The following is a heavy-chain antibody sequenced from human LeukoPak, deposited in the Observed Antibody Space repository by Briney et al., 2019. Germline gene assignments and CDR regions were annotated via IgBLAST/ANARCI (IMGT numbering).Heavy chain of an antibody. CDR2: IYYNGST. D-gene: IGHD4-11*01. Sequence: PSETLSLTCTVSGGSISSHYWSWIRQPPGKGLEWIGYIYYNGSTNYNPSLKSRVTISVDTSKNQFSLKLSSVTAADTAVYYCARIYSNYKNWFDPWGQGTLVTVSS. CDR1: GGSISSHY. J-gene: IGHJ5*02. CDR3: ARIYSNYKNWFDP. V-gene: IGHV4-59*11.